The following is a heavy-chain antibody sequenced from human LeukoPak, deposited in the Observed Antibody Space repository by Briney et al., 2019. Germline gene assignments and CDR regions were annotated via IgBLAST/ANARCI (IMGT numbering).Heavy chain of an antibody. J-gene: IGHJ4*02. V-gene: IGHV4-59*01. D-gene: IGHD3-10*01. CDR3: ARDDGYYGSGSYSY. CDR1: GGSIGSYY. Sequence: PSETLSLTCTVSGGSIGSYYWSWIRQPPGKGLEWIGYIYYSGSTNYNPSLKSRVTISVETSKNQFSLKLSSVTAADTAVYYCARDDGYYGSGSYSYWGQGTLVTVSS. CDR2: IYYSGST.